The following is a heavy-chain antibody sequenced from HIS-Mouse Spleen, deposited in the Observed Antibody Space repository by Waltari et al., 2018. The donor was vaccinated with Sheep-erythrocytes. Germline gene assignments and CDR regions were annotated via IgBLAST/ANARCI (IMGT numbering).Heavy chain of an antibody. CDR2: ISSSSSYI. J-gene: IGHJ6*02. CDR3: ARDQGDSGSYYYYYGMDV. D-gene: IGHD1-26*01. V-gene: IGHV3-21*01. CDR1: GFTFSSYS. Sequence: EVQLVESGGGLVKPGGSLRLSCAASGFTFSSYSMNWVRQAPGKGMECVSSISSSSSYIYYAGSVNGRFTISRDNAKNSLYLQMNSLRVEDTAVYYCARDQGDSGSYYYYYGMDVWGQGTTVTGSS.